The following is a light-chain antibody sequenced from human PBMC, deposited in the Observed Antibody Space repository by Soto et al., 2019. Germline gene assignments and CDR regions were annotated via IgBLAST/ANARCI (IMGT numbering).Light chain of an antibody. CDR1: QSLSSTY. V-gene: IGKV3-20*01. CDR3: QQSGTSPPYT. CDR2: GAS. J-gene: IGKJ2*01. Sequence: EIVLTQSPGTLSLSPGERATLSCRASQSLSSTYLAWYQQKVGQSPRLLIYGASSRATGIPDRFSGSGSGTDFTLTISRVEPEDFAVYYCQQSGTSPPYTFGPGTKVDNK.